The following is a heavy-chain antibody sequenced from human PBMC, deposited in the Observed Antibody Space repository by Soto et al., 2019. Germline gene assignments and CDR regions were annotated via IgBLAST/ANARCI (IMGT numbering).Heavy chain of an antibody. J-gene: IGHJ5*02. D-gene: IGHD3-16*02. Sequence: GASVKVSCKASGYRFTNYGIHLMRQAPGQRLEWMGWINTGNGNTRYSQKFQGRVSIGRDTSASTAFMELSSLGSEDTAVYFCARDRYTATTVWFDPWGQGTLVTVSS. CDR3: ARDRYTATTVWFDP. CDR1: GYRFTNYG. CDR2: INTGNGNT. V-gene: IGHV1-3*04.